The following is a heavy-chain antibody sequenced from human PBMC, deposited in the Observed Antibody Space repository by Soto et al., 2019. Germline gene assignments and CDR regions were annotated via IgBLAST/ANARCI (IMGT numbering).Heavy chain of an antibody. V-gene: IGHV3-21*01. CDR2: TSKSDYT. CDR1: GFSFNNYG. Sequence: GGSLRLACTVSGFSFNNYGINWVRHSPGKGLGWVSSTSKSDYTYYSDSVKGRFAISRDNAKSSVSLQMNTLRVEDTAVYYCAREDSIIIPAVSDFWGQGTLVTVSS. J-gene: IGHJ4*02. D-gene: IGHD2-2*01. CDR3: AREDSIIIPAVSDF.